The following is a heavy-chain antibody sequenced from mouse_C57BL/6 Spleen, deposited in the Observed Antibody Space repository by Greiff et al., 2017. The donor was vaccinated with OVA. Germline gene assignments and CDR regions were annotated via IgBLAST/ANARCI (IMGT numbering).Heavy chain of an antibody. D-gene: IGHD1-1*01. J-gene: IGHJ2*01. Sequence: EVQLVESGPGLVKPSQSLSLTCSVTGYSITSGYYWNWIRQFPGNKLEWMGYISYDGSNNYNPSLKNRISITRDTSKNQFFLKLNSVTTEDTATYYCARKSYGATVVENYFDYWGQGTTLTVSS. V-gene: IGHV3-6*01. CDR3: ARKSYGATVVENYFDY. CDR1: GYSITSGYY. CDR2: ISYDGSN.